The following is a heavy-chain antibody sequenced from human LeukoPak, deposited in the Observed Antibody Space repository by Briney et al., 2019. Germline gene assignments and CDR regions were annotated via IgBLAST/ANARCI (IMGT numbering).Heavy chain of an antibody. CDR2: IIPIFGTP. J-gene: IGHJ4*02. CDR1: GGTFSSYA. CDR3: ARDLPGTSFFDY. V-gene: IGHV1-69*01. Sequence: GSSVKVSCKASGGTFSSYAIRWVRQAPGQGLEWVGGIIPIFGTPNYAQHFQGRVTITADESTSTAFMELSRLRSEDTAVYYCARDLPGTSFFDYWGQGTLVTVSS. D-gene: IGHD2-2*01.